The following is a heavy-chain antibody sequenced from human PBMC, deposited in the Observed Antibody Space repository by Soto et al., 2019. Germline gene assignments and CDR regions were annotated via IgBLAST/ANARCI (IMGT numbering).Heavy chain of an antibody. J-gene: IGHJ4*02. Sequence: PGESLKISCKGSGYKVTNYWIGWVRQMPGKGLEGVGVIYPGDSDTTYSPSFQGQVTISADKSINTAYLQWNSLKASDTAMYYCARLVWFSSRGSPEYGDYWGQATLVTVSS. CDR2: IYPGDSDT. CDR3: ARLVWFSSRGSPEYGDY. V-gene: IGHV5-51*01. D-gene: IGHD2-15*01. CDR1: GYKVTNYW.